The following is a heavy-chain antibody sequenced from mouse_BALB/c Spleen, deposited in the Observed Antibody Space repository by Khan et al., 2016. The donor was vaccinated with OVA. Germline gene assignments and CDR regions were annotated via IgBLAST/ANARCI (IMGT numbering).Heavy chain of an antibody. V-gene: IGHV5-6*01. D-gene: IGHD4-1*01. CDR3: ASHLTGSFAY. Sequence: EVELVESGGDLVEPGGSLKLSCAASGFTFSSYSMSWVRQTPDKRLEWVATISSGGSTYYPDIVKGRFTISRDNAKTTLYLQMSSLKSEDTAMYYCASHLTGSFAYWGQGTLVAGSA. J-gene: IGHJ3*01. CDR2: ISSGGST. CDR1: GFTFSSYS.